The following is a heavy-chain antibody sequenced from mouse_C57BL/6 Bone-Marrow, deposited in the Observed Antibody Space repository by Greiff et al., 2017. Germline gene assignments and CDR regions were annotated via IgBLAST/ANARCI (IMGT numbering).Heavy chain of an antibody. D-gene: IGHD2-4*01. J-gene: IGHJ3*01. V-gene: IGHV1-4*01. CDR2: INPSSGYT. Sequence: LVESGAELARPGASVKMSCKASGYTFTSYTMHWVKQRPGQGLEWIGYINPSSGYTKYNQKFKDKATLTADKSSSTAYMQLSSLTSEDSAVYYCAREGGLRPAWFAYWGQGTLVTVSA. CDR1: GYTFTSYT. CDR3: AREGGLRPAWFAY.